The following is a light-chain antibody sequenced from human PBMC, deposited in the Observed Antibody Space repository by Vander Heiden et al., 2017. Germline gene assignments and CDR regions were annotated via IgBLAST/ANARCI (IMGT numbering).Light chain of an antibody. CDR3: RQCYSPPWT. Sequence: DLQMTHSPSSLSASVGDSVPLICRTSQAITTYLHWYQQRPGRSPKLLIYGAANFHRGVPSRCSSSGSGTDVTLTITSRQPEEFAAYYCRQCYSPPWTFGQGTRVEIK. CDR1: QAITTY. J-gene: IGKJ1*01. V-gene: IGKV1-39*01. CDR2: GAA.